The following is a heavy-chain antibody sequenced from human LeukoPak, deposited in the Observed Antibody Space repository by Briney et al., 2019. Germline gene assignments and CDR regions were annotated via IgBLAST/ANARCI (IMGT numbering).Heavy chain of an antibody. CDR3: ARDGYQPRPYDY. D-gene: IGHD2-2*01. CDR1: GYTFTGYY. V-gene: IGHV1-2*02. CDR2: INPNSGGT. J-gene: IGHJ4*02. Sequence: AASVKVSCKASGYTFTGYYMHWVRQAPGQGLEWMGWINPNSGGTKYAQKFQGRVTMTRDTSISTAYMELSRLRSDDTAVYYCARDGYQPRPYDYWGQGTLVTVSS.